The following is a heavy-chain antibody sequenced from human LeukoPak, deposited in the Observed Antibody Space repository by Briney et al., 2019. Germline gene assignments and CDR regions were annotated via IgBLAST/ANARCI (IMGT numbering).Heavy chain of an antibody. Sequence: SETLSLTCTVSGGSVSSGSYYWSWIRQPPGKGLEWIGSIFYSGRTHYNPSLESRVTISVDTSKNQFSLKLRSMTAADTAVYFCARQISGWYGGFDSWGQGTLVTVSS. D-gene: IGHD6-19*01. J-gene: IGHJ4*02. CDR2: IFYSGRT. V-gene: IGHV4-39*01. CDR3: ARQISGWYGGFDS. CDR1: GGSVSSGSYY.